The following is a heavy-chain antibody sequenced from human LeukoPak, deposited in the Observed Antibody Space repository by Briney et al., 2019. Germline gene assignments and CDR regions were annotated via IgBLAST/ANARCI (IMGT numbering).Heavy chain of an antibody. V-gene: IGHV3-11*01. CDR2: ISDSGGTI. CDR3: ARGADPLFDP. Sequence: PGGSLRLSCAASGFTFTDHYMSWIRQAPGKGLEWISYISDSGGTIHYADSVKGRFTISRDNAKNSLYLQTNSLRAEDTAVYYCARGADPLFDPWGQGTLVTVSS. CDR1: GFTFTDHY. J-gene: IGHJ5*02.